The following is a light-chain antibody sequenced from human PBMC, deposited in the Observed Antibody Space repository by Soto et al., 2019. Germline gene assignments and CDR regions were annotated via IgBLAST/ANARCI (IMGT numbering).Light chain of an antibody. CDR2: GAS. V-gene: IGKV1-39*01. Sequence: DIQIPQSPSSLSASVGARVPITGRALQSISSYLNWYQQKPGKAPKLLIYGASSPQSGVPSRFSGSGSGTEFTLNISSLQPHEFAVYYCQQRHNWPLSWTFGQGTKVENK. J-gene: IGKJ1*01. CDR1: QSISSY. CDR3: QQRHNWPLSWT.